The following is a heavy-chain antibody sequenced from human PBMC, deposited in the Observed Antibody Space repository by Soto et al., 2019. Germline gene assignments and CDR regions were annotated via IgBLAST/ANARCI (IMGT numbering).Heavy chain of an antibody. J-gene: IGHJ4*02. CDR1: GYTFTSYD. D-gene: IGHD1-1*01. Sequence: QVQLVQSGAEVRKPGASVKVSCEASGYTFTSYDIYWVRQATGQGLEWMGWLNPNTGNSGYAQKFQGRSTVTSDTSINTVHMELSSLRSEDTAVYYCARRDANNGWNGFGADKYYFDFGGQGTLVTVSS. CDR2: LNPNTGNS. CDR3: ARRDANNGWNGFGADKYYFDF. V-gene: IGHV1-8*01.